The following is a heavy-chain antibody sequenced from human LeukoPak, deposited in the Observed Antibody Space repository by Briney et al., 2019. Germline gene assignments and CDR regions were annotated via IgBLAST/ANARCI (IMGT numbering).Heavy chain of an antibody. V-gene: IGHV4-34*01. CDR1: GGTFSGYY. CDR3: SGGGEQLRESRGSASYYL. D-gene: IGHD3-10*01. Sequence: SETLSLTCAVYGGTFSGYYWRWIRQPPGKGLEWIGEINHSGSTNYNPSLKSRVTVFVDKYPNQFSLQLSSVITADTAVLYCSGGGEQLRESRGSASYYLWGQGTLVTVSS. J-gene: IGHJ4*02. CDR2: INHSGST.